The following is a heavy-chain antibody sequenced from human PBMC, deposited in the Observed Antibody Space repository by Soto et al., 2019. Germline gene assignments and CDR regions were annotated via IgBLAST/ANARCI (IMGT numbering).Heavy chain of an antibody. CDR3: ARGKYSSSYYYSEY. V-gene: IGHV4-31*03. D-gene: IGHD6-6*01. CDR1: GGSISSGGYY. Sequence: SETRSLTCTVSGGSISSGGYYWSWILHHPGKGLEWIGYIYYSVSTYYNPSLKSRVIISVDTSKNQFSLKLSSVTAADTAVYYCARGKYSSSYYYSEYWGQGTMVNVSS. J-gene: IGHJ4*02. CDR2: IYYSVST.